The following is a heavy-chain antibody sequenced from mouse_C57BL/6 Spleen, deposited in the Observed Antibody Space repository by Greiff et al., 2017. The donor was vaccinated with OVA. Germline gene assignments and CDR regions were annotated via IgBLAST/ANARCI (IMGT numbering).Heavy chain of an antibody. CDR2: IHPNSGST. Sequence: VKLQQPGAELVKPGASVKLSCKASGYTFTSYWMHWVKQRPGQGLEWIGMIHPNSGSTNYNEKFKSKATLTVDKSSSTAYMQLSSLTSEDPAVYYCAREGDWYFDVWGTGTTVTVSS. V-gene: IGHV1-64*01. CDR3: AREGDWYFDV. CDR1: GYTFTSYW. J-gene: IGHJ1*03.